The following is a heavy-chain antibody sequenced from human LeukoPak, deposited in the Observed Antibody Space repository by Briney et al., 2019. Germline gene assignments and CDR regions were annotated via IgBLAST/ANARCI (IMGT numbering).Heavy chain of an antibody. J-gene: IGHJ3*02. V-gene: IGHV3-23*01. CDR1: GSTFSSYA. CDR3: ALDRPLGDSGRAFDI. Sequence: GGSLRLSCAAAGSTFSSYAMGWVRQAPGKGLEGVSTISGSGGSAYYADSVKGRFTISRDNSKNTLYLQMNSLRAEDTAVYYCALDRPLGDSGRAFDIWGQGTMVTVSS. D-gene: IGHD2-21*02. CDR2: ISGSGGSA.